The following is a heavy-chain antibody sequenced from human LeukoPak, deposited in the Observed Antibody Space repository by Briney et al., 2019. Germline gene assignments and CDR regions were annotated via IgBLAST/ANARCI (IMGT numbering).Heavy chain of an antibody. D-gene: IGHD3-22*01. CDR2: INPKSGGT. CDR1: GYTFTDYH. CDR3: ARETMMEGKYSDH. Sequence: ASVKVSCKASGYTFTDYHIHWVRQVPGQGLEWMGRINPKSGGTNYSQSFQGRVTMTSDTSISAAYLELSRLKSDDTAIYYCARETMMEGKYSDHWGQGTLVTVSS. V-gene: IGHV1-2*06. J-gene: IGHJ4*02.